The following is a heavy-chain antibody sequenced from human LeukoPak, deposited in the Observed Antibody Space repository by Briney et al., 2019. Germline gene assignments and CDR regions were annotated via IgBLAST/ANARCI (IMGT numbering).Heavy chain of an antibody. CDR2: VKQDGSER. CDR3: ARGPTTVTEAFDY. D-gene: IGHD4-11*01. CDR1: GFTFGHYW. Sequence: PGGSLRLSCAASGFTFGHYWMSWVRQAPGKGLEWVADVKQDGSERYYVDSLKGRFTISRDNAKNSLYLQMNSLRAEDTAVYYCARGPTTVTEAFDYWGQGTLVTVSS. J-gene: IGHJ4*02. V-gene: IGHV3-7*01.